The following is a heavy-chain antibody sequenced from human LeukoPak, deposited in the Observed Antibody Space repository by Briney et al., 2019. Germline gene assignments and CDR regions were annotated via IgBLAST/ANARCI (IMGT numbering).Heavy chain of an antibody. CDR2: INPNNGGT. CDR1: GYTFTGYY. J-gene: IGHJ6*02. CDR3: ARGLGYCSGGSCGPYYYYGMDV. V-gene: IGHV1-2*04. D-gene: IGHD2-15*01. Sequence: VASVKVSCKASGYTFTGYYMHWVRQAPGQGLEWMGWINPNNGGTNYAQNFQGWVTMTRDTSISTAYMELSRLRSDDTAVYYCARGLGYCSGGSCGPYYYYGMDVWGQGTTVTVSS.